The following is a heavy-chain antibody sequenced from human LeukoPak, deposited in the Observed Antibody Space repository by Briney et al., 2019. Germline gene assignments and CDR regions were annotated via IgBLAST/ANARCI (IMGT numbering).Heavy chain of an antibody. CDR2: IGIAGDT. CDR3: ARDPSGHGLVV. D-gene: IGHD5-12*01. J-gene: IGHJ6*02. CDR1: GFSFSSSK. Sequence: RGSPSLPCTDSGFSFSSSKMYWGCQVPGEGLEWVSGIGIAGDTHYPGYGKGRFTISRENGRNSLYLQMNSLRAGDTAVYYCARDPSGHGLVVWVQGTTVTVSS. V-gene: IGHV3-13*01.